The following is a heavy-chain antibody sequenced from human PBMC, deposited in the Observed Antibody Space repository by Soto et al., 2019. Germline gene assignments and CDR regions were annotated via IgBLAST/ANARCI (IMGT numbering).Heavy chain of an antibody. D-gene: IGHD5-12*01. Sequence: GGSLRLSCSASGFTFSSYAMHWVRQAPGKGLEYVSAISSNGGSTYYADSVKGRFTISRDNSKNTLYLQMSSLRAEDTAVYYCVKSATIMGYYYYYGMEVWGQGTTVTVSS. V-gene: IGHV3-64D*06. CDR1: GFTFSSYA. CDR2: ISSNGGST. J-gene: IGHJ6*02. CDR3: VKSATIMGYYYYYGMEV.